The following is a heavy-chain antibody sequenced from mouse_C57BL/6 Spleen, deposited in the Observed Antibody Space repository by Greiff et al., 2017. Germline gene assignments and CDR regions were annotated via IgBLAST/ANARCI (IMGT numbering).Heavy chain of an antibody. J-gene: IGHJ4*01. Sequence: QVQLQQSGAELARPGASVKLSCKASGYTFTSYGISWVKQRPGQGLEWIGEIYPRSGNTYYNEKFKGKATLTADKSSSTAYMELRSLTSEDSAVYFCASPMYYYGSSYAMDYWGRGTSATVSS. CDR2: IYPRSGNT. CDR3: ASPMYYYGSSYAMDY. V-gene: IGHV1-81*01. D-gene: IGHD1-1*01. CDR1: GYTFTSYG.